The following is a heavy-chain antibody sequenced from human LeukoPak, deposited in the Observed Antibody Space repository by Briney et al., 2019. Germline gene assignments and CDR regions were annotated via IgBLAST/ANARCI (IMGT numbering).Heavy chain of an antibody. D-gene: IGHD3-10*01. Sequence: GGSLRLSCAASGFTFSSYFWMHWVRQAPGKGLEWVAVISYDGSNKYYADSVKGRFTISRDNSKNTLYLQMNSLRAEDTAVYYCATPPSMVRGVSFDYWGQGTLVTVSS. V-gene: IGHV3-30*03. CDR1: GFTFSSYF. CDR3: ATPPSMVRGVSFDY. J-gene: IGHJ4*02. CDR2: ISYDGSNK.